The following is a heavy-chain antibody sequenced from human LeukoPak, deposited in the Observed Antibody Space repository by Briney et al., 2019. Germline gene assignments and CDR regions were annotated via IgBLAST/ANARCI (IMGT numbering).Heavy chain of an antibody. Sequence: GGSLRLSCAASGFTFSSYAMSWVRQAPGKGLGWVSAISGSGGSTYYADSVKGRFTISRDNSKNTLYLQMNSLRAEDTAVYYCAKDRYYYDSGGYFDYWGQGTLVTVSS. CDR2: ISGSGGST. J-gene: IGHJ4*02. V-gene: IGHV3-23*01. CDR3: AKDRYYYDSGGYFDY. CDR1: GFTFSSYA. D-gene: IGHD3-22*01.